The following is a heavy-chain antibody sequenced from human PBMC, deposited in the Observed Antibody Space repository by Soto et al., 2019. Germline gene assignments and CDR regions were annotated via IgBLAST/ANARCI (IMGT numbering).Heavy chain of an antibody. CDR2: IYTSGST. CDR1: GGSISSYY. CDR3: AREGTRGSGSYYNVHFVY. D-gene: IGHD3-10*01. J-gene: IGHJ4*02. Sequence: SETLSLTCTVSGGSISSYYWSWIRQPAGQGLEWIGRIYTSGSTNYNPSLKSRVTMSVDTSKNQFSLKLSSVTAADTAVYYCAREGTRGSGSYYNVHFVYWGQGTLVTVSS. V-gene: IGHV4-4*07.